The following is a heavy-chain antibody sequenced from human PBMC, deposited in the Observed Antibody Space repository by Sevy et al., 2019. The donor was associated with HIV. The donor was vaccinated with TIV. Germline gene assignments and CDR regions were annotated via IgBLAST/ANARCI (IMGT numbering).Heavy chain of an antibody. V-gene: IGHV3-7*01. CDR3: VRDVYRAFDY. J-gene: IGHJ4*02. CDR2: LNQDGSAQ. CDR1: GFTFTNYW. Sequence: GGSLRLSCAASGFTFTNYWMTWVRQAPGEGLEWVAFLNQDGSAQYYVDSVKGRFTVSRDNAKNSLYLQMNSLGADDTAVYYCVRDVYRAFDYWGQGTLVTVSS.